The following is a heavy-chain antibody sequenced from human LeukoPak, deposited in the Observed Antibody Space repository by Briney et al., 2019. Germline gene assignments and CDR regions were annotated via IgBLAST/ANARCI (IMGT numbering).Heavy chain of an antibody. J-gene: IGHJ5*02. V-gene: IGHV4-34*01. Sequence: PSETLSLTCAVYGGSFSGYYWSWIRQPPGKGLEWIGEINHSGSTNYNPSLKSRVTISVDRSKNQFSLKLSSVTAADTAVYYCAREMAAAGWFDPWGQGTLVTVSS. CDR2: INHSGST. D-gene: IGHD6-13*01. CDR3: AREMAAAGWFDP. CDR1: GGSFSGYY.